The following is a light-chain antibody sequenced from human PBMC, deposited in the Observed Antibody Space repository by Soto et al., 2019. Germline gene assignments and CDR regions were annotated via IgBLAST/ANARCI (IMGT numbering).Light chain of an antibody. CDR3: QVWDITTDHYV. J-gene: IGLJ1*01. Sequence: SYELTQQPSVSVAPEKTARLTCGGDNIGSKRVHWYRQKPGQAPVLVIYYVSDRPSGIPERFSGSNSGNTATLTINRVEAGDEDDYYCQVWDITTDHYVFGTGTKLTVL. CDR1: NIGSKR. V-gene: IGLV3-21*04. CDR2: YVS.